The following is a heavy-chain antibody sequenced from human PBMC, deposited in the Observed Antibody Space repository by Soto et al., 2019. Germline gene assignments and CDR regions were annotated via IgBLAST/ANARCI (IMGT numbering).Heavy chain of an antibody. CDR3: ARTTSRGQCAAWY. CDR2: IQSSGIP. J-gene: IGHJ4*02. V-gene: IGHV4-61*01. CDR1: GASVSSGNYY. D-gene: IGHD2-15*01. Sequence: SEILSLTCTVSGASVSSGNYYWSWIRQAPGMGLEWIGYIQSSGIPNYNPSLKSRVTISLDTSKNQFSLNLSSVTAADTAVYYCARTTSRGQCAAWYWGQGALVTVSS.